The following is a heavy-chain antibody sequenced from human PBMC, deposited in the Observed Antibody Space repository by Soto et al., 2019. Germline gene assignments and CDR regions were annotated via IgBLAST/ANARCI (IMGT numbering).Heavy chain of an antibody. CDR1: GGTFSSYA. CDR3: ARGQFHHVSNYYYALDV. J-gene: IGHJ6*02. V-gene: IGHV1-69*01. CDR2: FIPMFNRP. Sequence: QVQLVQSGAEVKKPGSSVKVSCKASGGTFSSYAISWVRQAPGQGLEWMGGFIPMFNRPHSARKFQGRVTITAEECTSTAYMDLSSLRSEDTAVYYCARGQFHHVSNYYYALDVWGQGTTVTVSS.